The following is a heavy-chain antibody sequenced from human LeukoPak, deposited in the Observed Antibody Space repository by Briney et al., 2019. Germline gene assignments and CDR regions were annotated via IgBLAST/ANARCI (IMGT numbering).Heavy chain of an antibody. D-gene: IGHD3-3*02. J-gene: IGHJ6*03. CDR1: GGSFSGYY. CDR3: ARISPPMDV. V-gene: IGHV4-34*01. Sequence: SETLTLTCAVYGGSFSGYYWSWIRQPPGKGLEWIGEINHSGSTNYNPSLKSRVTISVDTSKNQFSLKLSSVTAADTAVYYCARISPPMDVWAKGTTVTVSS. CDR2: INHSGST.